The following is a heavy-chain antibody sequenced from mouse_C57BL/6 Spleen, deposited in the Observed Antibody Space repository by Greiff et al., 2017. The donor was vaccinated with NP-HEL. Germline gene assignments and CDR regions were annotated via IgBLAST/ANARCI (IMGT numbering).Heavy chain of an antibody. CDR2: IDPSDSYT. D-gene: IGHD2-1*01. CDR1: GYTFTSYW. Sequence: QVQLQQPGAELVMPGASVKLSCKASGYTFTSYWMHWVKQRPGQGLEWIGEIDPSDSYTNYNQKFKGKSTLTVDKSSSTAYMQLSSLTSEDSAVYYCAISLYGNPPYALDYWGQGTSVTVSS. CDR3: AISLYGNPPYALDY. J-gene: IGHJ4*01. V-gene: IGHV1-69*01.